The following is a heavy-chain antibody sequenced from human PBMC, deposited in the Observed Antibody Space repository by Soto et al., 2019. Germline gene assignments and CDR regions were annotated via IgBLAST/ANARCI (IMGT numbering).Heavy chain of an antibody. CDR2: ISYDGSNR. D-gene: IGHD3-10*01. J-gene: IGHJ4*02. V-gene: IGHV3-30*03. CDR3: VGGQYYFDY. Sequence: QVQLVESGGGLVKPGGSLGLSFEASGFPFTTLGRHWVAGVPGKGLEWVAVISYDGSNRYYADSVKGRFTISRDNSKNTLYLQMNDLRPEDTALYYCVGGQYYFDYRGQGTLVTVSS. CDR1: GFPFTTLG.